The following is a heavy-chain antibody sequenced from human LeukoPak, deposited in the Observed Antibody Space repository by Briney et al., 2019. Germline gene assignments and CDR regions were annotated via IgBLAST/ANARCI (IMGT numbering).Heavy chain of an antibody. J-gene: IGHJ4*02. CDR3: AKEQSSGWYRTADY. D-gene: IGHD6-19*01. Sequence: GGSLRLSCAASGFTFETHDMHSVRRAPGKGLEWVGVASRDGVSQNYRDSVEGRFTISRDQSDNTLFMQMNSLRPEDTGIYYCAKEQSSGWYRTADYWGQGTLVTVSS. V-gene: IGHV3-30*18. CDR2: ASRDGVSQ. CDR1: GFTFETHD.